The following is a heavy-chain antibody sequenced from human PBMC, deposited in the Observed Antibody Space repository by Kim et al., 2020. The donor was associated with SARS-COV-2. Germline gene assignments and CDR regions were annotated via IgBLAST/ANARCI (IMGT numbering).Heavy chain of an antibody. Sequence: QKFQGRVTITADESTSTAYMELSSLRSEDMAVYYCARDGTAAALQNWFDPWGQGTLVTVSS. CDR3: ARDGTAAALQNWFDP. J-gene: IGHJ5*02. D-gene: IGHD6-13*01. V-gene: IGHV1-69*01.